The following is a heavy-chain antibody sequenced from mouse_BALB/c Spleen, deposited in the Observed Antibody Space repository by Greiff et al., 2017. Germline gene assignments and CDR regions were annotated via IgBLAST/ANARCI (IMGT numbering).Heavy chain of an antibody. CDR3: ASAATGAMDY. Sequence: VQLQQSGAELVKPGASVKLSCTASGFNIKDTYMHWVKQRPEQGLEWIGRIDPANGNTKYDPKFQGKATITADTSSNTAYLQLSSLTSEDTAVYCCASAATGAMDYWGQGTSVTVSS. CDR2: IDPANGNT. D-gene: IGHD1-2*01. CDR1: GFNIKDTY. J-gene: IGHJ4*01. V-gene: IGHV14-3*02.